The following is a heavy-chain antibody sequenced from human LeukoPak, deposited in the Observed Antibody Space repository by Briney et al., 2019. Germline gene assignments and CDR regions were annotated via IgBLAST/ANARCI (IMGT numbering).Heavy chain of an antibody. J-gene: IGHJ4*02. CDR1: GYTFATYL. CDR3: ARSDYYDSSGYDY. CDR2: ISSHTGNT. D-gene: IGHD3-22*01. V-gene: IGHV1-18*01. Sequence: ASVKVSCKASGYTFATYLITWVRQAPGPGLEWLGRISSHTGNTNYAQKVQGRASLATDASTNTASMELRSLRLDDTAVYYCARSDYYDSSGYDYWGQGTLVTVSS.